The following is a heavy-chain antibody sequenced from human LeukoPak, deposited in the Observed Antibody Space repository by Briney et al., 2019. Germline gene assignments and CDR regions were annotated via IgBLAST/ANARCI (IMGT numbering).Heavy chain of an antibody. J-gene: IGHJ4*02. Sequence: PGGSLRLSCAASGFTFSTYAMNWVRQAPGKGLEWVALISYDGSNKYYADSLKGRFTISRDNSKNTLYLQMNSLRVEDTAVYYCASLKTADYWGQGTLVTVSP. CDR3: ASLKTADY. CDR1: GFTFSTYA. V-gene: IGHV3-30*04. D-gene: IGHD2-21*02. CDR2: ISYDGSNK.